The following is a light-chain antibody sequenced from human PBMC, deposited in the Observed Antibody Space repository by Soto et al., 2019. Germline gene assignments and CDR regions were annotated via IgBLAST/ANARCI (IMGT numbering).Light chain of an antibody. V-gene: IGKV1-39*01. CDR1: QSIGTF. J-gene: IGKJ4*02. Sequence: DIQMTQSPSSLSASVGDRVTITCRASQSIGTFLTWYQQKPGKAPKLLIYAASRLQSGVPSRFSGSGSGADFTLTVSSLQPGDFATYCCQQGYRTPLTFGGGTKVEIK. CDR3: QQGYRTPLT. CDR2: AAS.